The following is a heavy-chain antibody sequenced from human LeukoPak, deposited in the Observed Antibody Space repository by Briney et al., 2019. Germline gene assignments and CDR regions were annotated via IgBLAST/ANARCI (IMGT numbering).Heavy chain of an antibody. CDR3: ATVITMVRGVIMLFDY. CDR1: GYTLTELS. D-gene: IGHD3-10*01. Sequence: ASVKVSCKVSGYTLTELSMHWVRQAPGKALEWMGGFDPEDGETIYAQKFQGRVTMTEDTSTDTAYMELSSLRSEDTAVYYCATVITMVRGVIMLFDYWGQGTLVTVSS. V-gene: IGHV1-24*01. CDR2: FDPEDGET. J-gene: IGHJ4*02.